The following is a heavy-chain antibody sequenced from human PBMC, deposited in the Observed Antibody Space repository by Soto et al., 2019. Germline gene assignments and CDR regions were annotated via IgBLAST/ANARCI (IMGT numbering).Heavy chain of an antibody. V-gene: IGHV3-74*01. D-gene: IGHD7-27*01. CDR2: INSDGSST. CDR3: AREEQVTGDYFDY. CDR1: GLTFSTYW. J-gene: IGHJ4*02. Sequence: GGSLRLSCAASGLTFSTYWLHWVRQAPGKGLVWVARINSDGSSTNYADSVKGRFAIFRDNAKNTVYLQMNSLRAEDTAVYYCAREEQVTGDYFDYWGQGTLVTSPQ.